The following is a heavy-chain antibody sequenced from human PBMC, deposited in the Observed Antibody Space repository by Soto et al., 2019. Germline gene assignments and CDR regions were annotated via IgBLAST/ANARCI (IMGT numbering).Heavy chain of an antibody. Sequence: EVQLVESGGGLVQPGGSLRLSCAAAGIAVSSNYMGWVRQAPGKGLEWVAVFYASGSTKYGDYVKGRFTISRDDSKNAVDLQMNSRRAEVRAVDFCVREAEDKGRAMDVWGLETTDSVSS. D-gene: IGHD6-19*01. V-gene: IGHV3-66*01. CDR2: FYASGST. CDR1: GIAVSSNY. CDR3: VREAEDKGRAMDV. J-gene: IGHJ6*01.